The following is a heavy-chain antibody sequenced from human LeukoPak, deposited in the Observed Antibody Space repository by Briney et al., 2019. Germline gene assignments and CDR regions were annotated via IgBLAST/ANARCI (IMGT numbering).Heavy chain of an antibody. D-gene: IGHD2-15*01. CDR2: INHSGST. V-gene: IGHV4-34*01. CDR1: GGSFSGYY. CDR3: ARGFRVATWDY. Sequence: SETLSLTCAVYGGSFSGYYWSWVRQPPGKGLEWIGEINHSGSTNYNPSLKSRVTISVDTSKNQFSLRLGSVTAADTAVYYCARGFRVATWDYWGQGTLVTVSS. J-gene: IGHJ4*02.